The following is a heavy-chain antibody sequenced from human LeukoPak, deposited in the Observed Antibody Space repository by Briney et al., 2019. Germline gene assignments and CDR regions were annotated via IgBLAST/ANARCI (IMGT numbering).Heavy chain of an antibody. CDR2: IIPIFGTA. V-gene: IGHV1-69*13. Sequence: SAKVSCKASGGTFSSYAISWVRQAPGQGLEWMGGIIPIFGTANYAQKFQGRVTITADESTSTAYMELSSLRSEDTAVYYCARGWDYDSGGRPTAYVYWGQGTLVSVSS. CDR3: ARGWDYDSGGRPTAYVY. CDR1: GGTFSSYA. J-gene: IGHJ4*02. D-gene: IGHD3-22*01.